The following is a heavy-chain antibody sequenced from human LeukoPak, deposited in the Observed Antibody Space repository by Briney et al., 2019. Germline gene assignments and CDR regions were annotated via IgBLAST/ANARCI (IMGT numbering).Heavy chain of an antibody. V-gene: IGHV3-48*04. Sequence: GGSLRLSCAASGFTFSRYDLSWVRQAPGKGLEWVSYISSSSSTIYYADSAKGRFTISRDNAKNSLYLQMNSLRADDTAVYYCARENYDGAGYSPPFDYWGQGTLVTVSS. CDR2: ISSSSSTI. CDR3: ARENYDGAGYSPPFDY. CDR1: GFTFSRYD. D-gene: IGHD3-22*01. J-gene: IGHJ4*02.